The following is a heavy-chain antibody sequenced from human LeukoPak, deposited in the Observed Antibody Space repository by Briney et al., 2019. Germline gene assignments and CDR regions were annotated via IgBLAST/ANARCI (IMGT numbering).Heavy chain of an antibody. D-gene: IGHD4-17*01. Sequence: GGSLRLSCAASGFTFSSYAMRWVRQAPGKGLEWVSVISGSGADTYYADSVKGRFTISRDNSKNTLYLQMNSLRADDTAVYYCAKVSRNDYGDYEAPYFFDYWGQGTLVTVSS. CDR1: GFTFSSYA. J-gene: IGHJ4*02. CDR2: ISGSGADT. CDR3: AKVSRNDYGDYEAPYFFDY. V-gene: IGHV3-23*01.